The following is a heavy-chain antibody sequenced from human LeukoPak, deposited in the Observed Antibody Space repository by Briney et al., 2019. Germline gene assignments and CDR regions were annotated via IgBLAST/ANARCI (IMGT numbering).Heavy chain of an antibody. D-gene: IGHD3-22*01. CDR3: ARAEALYDSSGYYEDY. CDR2: INPNSGGT. Sequence: ASVKVSCKASGYTFTGYYMHWVRQAPGQGLEWMGWINPNSGGTNYAQKFQGRVTMTRDTSISTAYMELSWLISDDTAVYYCARAEALYDSSGYYEDYWGQGTLVTVSS. J-gene: IGHJ4*02. V-gene: IGHV1-2*02. CDR1: GYTFTGYY.